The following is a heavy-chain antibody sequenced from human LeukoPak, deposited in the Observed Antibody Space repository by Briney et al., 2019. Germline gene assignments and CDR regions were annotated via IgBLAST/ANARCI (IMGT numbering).Heavy chain of an antibody. CDR1: GYTFSTSA. CDR3: ARDLRQRTGSIAVSGGLDY. Sequence: ASVTVSCKASGYTFSTSAINSVRQAPGPGREGIGWISVYNGYTNYAHKVQDRVTLTTDTSTSTDYLELSSLRYDDTAIYYCARDLRQRTGSIAVSGGLDYWGQGTLVTVSS. D-gene: IGHD6-19*01. CDR2: ISVYNGYT. V-gene: IGHV1-18*01. J-gene: IGHJ4*02.